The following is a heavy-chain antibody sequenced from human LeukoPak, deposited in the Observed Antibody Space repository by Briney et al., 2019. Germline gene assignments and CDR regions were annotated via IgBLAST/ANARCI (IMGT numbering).Heavy chain of an antibody. CDR3: ARGVVGDYKVSDSFDI. CDR1: GGSFSGYY. D-gene: IGHD4-17*01. Sequence: SETLSLTCAVYGGSFSGYYWSWIRQPPGKGLEWIGEINHSGSTNYNPSLKSRVSISVDTSKKQFSLKLTSVTAADTAVYYCARGVVGDYKVSDSFDIWGQGTLVTVSS. CDR2: INHSGST. V-gene: IGHV4-34*01. J-gene: IGHJ3*02.